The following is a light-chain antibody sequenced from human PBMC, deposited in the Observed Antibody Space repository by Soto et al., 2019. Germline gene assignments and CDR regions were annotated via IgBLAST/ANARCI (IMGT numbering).Light chain of an antibody. CDR1: QSVSRK. CDR2: GTT. CDR3: QQYGHWPPYT. Sequence: EIVMTQSPATLSVSPGERVTLSCRASQSVSRKLAWYQQKPGQAPRLLIYGTTTRATGIPARFSGSGSGTEFTLTISSLQSEVFGIYYCQQYGHWPPYTFGQGTTLETK. J-gene: IGKJ2*01. V-gene: IGKV3-15*01.